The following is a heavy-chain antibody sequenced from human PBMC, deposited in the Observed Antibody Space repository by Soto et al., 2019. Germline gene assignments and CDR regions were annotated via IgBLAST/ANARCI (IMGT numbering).Heavy chain of an antibody. CDR1: GGSISSGDYY. J-gene: IGHJ5*02. Sequence: QVQLQESGPGLVKPSQTLSLTCTVSGGSISSGDYYWSWIRQPPGKGLEWIGYIHYSGSTYYNPSLKSLITISVEKSKNQFSLKLNSVTAADTAVYYCATLLRFFGPWGQGILVTVSS. CDR2: IHYSGST. D-gene: IGHD3-3*01. CDR3: ATLLRFFGP. V-gene: IGHV4-30-4*01.